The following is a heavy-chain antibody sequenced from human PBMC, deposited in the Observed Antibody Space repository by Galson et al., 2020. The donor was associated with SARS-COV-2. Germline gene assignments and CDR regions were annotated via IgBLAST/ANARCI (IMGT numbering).Heavy chain of an antibody. J-gene: IGHJ4*02. Sequence: GGSLRLSCAASGFTFSRYWMHWVRQAPGKGLVWVSRINSVGTTTSYADSMKGRFTISRDNAKNTLYLQMNSLRAEDTAVYYCAREMDSGYDSIDYWGQGTLVTVSS. CDR1: GFTFSRYW. V-gene: IGHV3-74*01. CDR2: INSVGTTT. CDR3: AREMDSGYDSIDY. D-gene: IGHD5-12*01.